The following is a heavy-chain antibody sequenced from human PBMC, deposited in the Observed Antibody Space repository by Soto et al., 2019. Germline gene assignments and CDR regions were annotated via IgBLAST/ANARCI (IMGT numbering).Heavy chain of an antibody. J-gene: IGHJ5*02. D-gene: IGHD3-10*01. V-gene: IGHV4-39*01. CDR2: INYSGST. Sequence: QLQLQESGPGLVKPSETLSLTCTVSGGSISSSSYYWGWIRQPPGKGLERIGSINYSGSTYYNPSLKSRVTISVDPSKNQFSLKLRSVSASERSFSYWAIPYYYGAGMVFVAWGRGTLFTVSS. CDR1: GGSISSSSYY. CDR3: AIPYYYGAGMVFVA.